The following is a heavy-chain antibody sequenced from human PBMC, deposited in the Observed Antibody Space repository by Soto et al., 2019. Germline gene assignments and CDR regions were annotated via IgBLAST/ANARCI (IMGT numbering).Heavy chain of an antibody. CDR3: AREETAWPLAYGLDV. CDR2: ISSDGNNK. CDR1: GFTFSNYG. J-gene: IGHJ6*02. D-gene: IGHD2-21*02. V-gene: IGHV3-30*03. Sequence: PGGSLRLSCAASGFTFSNYGMHWVRQAPGKGLEWVTVISSDGNNKYYADSVRGRFTISRDNAKNSVSLQMNSLRDEDTAVYYCAREETAWPLAYGLDVWGQGTTVTVSS.